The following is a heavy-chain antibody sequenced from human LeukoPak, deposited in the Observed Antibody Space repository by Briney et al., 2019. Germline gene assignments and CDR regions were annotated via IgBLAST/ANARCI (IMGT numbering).Heavy chain of an antibody. CDR1: GYTFSGSY. CDR2: INPNSGDT. V-gene: IGHV1-2*06. D-gene: IGHD4-17*01. J-gene: IGHJ3*02. CDR3: ARDKGATTSLHAFDI. Sequence: ASVKVSCKASGYTFSGSYIHWVRQAPGQGLEWMGRINPNSGDTNYAQKLQGRVTMTTDTSTSTAYMELRSLRSDDTAVYYCARDKGATTSLHAFDIWGQGTMVTVSS.